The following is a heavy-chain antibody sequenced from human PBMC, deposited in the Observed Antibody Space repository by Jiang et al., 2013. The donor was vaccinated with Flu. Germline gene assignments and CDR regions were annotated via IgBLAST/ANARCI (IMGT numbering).Heavy chain of an antibody. D-gene: IGHD6-19*01. CDR1: GFTFSSYA. V-gene: IGHV3-23*01. CDR3: AKNSKSSIAVAGGGRYFDY. J-gene: IGHJ4*02. Sequence: QLLESGGGLVQPGGSLRLSCAASGFTFSSYAMSWVRQAPGKGLEWVSAISGSGGSTYYADSVKGRFTISRDNSKNTLYLQMNSLRAEDTAVYYCAKNSKSSIAVAGGGRYFDYWGQGTLVTVSS. CDR2: ISGSGGST.